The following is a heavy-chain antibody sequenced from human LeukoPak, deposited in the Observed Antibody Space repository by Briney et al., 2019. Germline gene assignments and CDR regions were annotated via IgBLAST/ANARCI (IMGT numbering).Heavy chain of an antibody. Sequence: GGSLRLSCAASGFTFSTYYMHWVRQAPGKGLVWVARINADGSSTNYADSVKGRFTLSRDNAKNTLYLQMNSLRAEDTAVYYCARSFWGSYSDFWGQGTLVTVSS. J-gene: IGHJ4*02. CDR3: ARSFWGSYSDF. CDR2: INADGSST. CDR1: GFTFSTYY. V-gene: IGHV3-74*01. D-gene: IGHD3-16*01.